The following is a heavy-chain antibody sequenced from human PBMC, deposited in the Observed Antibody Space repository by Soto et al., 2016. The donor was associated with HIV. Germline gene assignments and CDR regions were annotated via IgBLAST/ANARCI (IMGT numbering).Heavy chain of an antibody. D-gene: IGHD4-17*01. J-gene: IGHJ4*02. CDR1: GFTFSNAW. CDR2: IKSKTDGGTT. CDR3: TAHHTVTTYNY. V-gene: IGHV3-15*01. Sequence: EVQLVESGGGLVKPGGSLRLSCAASGFTFSNAWMSWVRQAPGKGLEWVGRIKSKTDGGTTDYAAPVKGRFTISRDDSKNTLYLQMNSLKTEDTAVYYCTAHHTVTTYNYWGQGTLVTVSS.